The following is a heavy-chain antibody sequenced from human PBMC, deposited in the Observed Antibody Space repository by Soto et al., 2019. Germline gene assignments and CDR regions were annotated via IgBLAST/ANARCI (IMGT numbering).Heavy chain of an antibody. V-gene: IGHV3-74*01. CDR3: ARSPGGYYVD. D-gene: IGHD2-15*01. CDR2: INPEGSST. CDR1: GFSFSSYW. J-gene: IGHJ3*01. Sequence: GGSLRLSCVDSGFSFSSYWMHWVRQGPGKGLVWVARINPEGSSTNYADSAEGRFTISRDNARNTLYLQMNSLRAEDTAVYYCARSPGGYYVDWGQGTMVTVSS.